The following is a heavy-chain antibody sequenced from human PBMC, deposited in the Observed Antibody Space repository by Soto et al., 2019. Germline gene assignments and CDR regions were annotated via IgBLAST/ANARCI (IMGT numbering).Heavy chain of an antibody. CDR2: INHSGST. V-gene: IGHV4-34*01. Sequence: SETLSLTCAVYGGSFSCYYWSWIRQPPGKGLEWIGEINHSGSTNYNPSLKSRVTISVDTSKNQFSLKLSSVTAADTAVYYCARGAWFGELYNDTQGNWFDPWGQGTLVTVSS. D-gene: IGHD3-10*01. CDR1: GGSFSCYY. J-gene: IGHJ5*02. CDR3: ARGAWFGELYNDTQGNWFDP.